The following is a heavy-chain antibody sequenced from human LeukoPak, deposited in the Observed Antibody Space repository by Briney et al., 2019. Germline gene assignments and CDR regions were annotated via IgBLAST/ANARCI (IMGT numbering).Heavy chain of an antibody. V-gene: IGHV4-59*01. CDR3: ERVSRWNDCAFEE. CDR2: MHYSGGT. J-gene: IGHJ4*02. CDR1: GGSFISYY. Sequence: SETLSLTCSVSGGSFISYYWHWVRQPPGKGLEWISYMHYSGGTNYNPALKSRVTISVDTSNNQYSLKVSSVTAADTAIYYCERVSRWNDCAFEEWGQGTLVTVSS. D-gene: IGHD1-1*01.